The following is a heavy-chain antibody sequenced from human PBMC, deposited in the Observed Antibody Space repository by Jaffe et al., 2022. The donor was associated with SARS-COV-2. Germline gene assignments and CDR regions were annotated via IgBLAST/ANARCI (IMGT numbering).Heavy chain of an antibody. CDR3: ATAVGATTWEHYDY. CDR2: INQGGSEK. Sequence: EVQLVESGGGLVQPGGSLRLSCAASGFAFSSYWMTWVRQAPGKGLEWVANINQGGSEKKYVDSVKGRFTISRDDAKNSLYLQMNGLRAEDTAVYYCATAVGATTWEHYDYWGQGTQVTVSP. CDR1: GFAFSSYW. V-gene: IGHV3-7*01. D-gene: IGHD1-26*01. J-gene: IGHJ4*02.